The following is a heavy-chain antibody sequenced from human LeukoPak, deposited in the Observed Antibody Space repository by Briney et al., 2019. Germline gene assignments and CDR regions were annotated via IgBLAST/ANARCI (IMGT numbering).Heavy chain of an antibody. CDR1: GYTFTGYY. CDR3: ARGGGLGYCSGDSCYRRFDY. D-gene: IGHD2-15*01. Sequence: ASVKVSCKASGYTFTGYYMHWVRQAPGQGLEWMGWINPNSGGTNYAQKFQGRVTTTRDTSISTAYMELSRLKSDDTAVYYCARGGGLGYCSGDSCYRRFDYWGQGTLVTVSS. CDR2: INPNSGGT. J-gene: IGHJ4*02. V-gene: IGHV1-2*02.